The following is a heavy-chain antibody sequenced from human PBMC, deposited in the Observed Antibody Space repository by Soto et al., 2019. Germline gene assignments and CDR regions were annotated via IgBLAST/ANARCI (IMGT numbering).Heavy chain of an antibody. CDR2: ISANNGNT. J-gene: IGHJ4*02. CDR1: GYTFTSYG. D-gene: IGHD3-10*02. CDR3: ARDSRFGFEWEHYFDY. Sequence: ASVKVSCKASGYTFTSYGISWVRQAPGQGLEWMGWISANNGNTNYAQKLQGRVTMTTDTSTSTAYMELRSLRSDDTAVYYCARDSRFGFEWEHYFDYWGQGTLVPVSS. V-gene: IGHV1-18*01.